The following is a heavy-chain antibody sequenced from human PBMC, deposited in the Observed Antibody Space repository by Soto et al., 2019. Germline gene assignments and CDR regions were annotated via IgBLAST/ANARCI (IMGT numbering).Heavy chain of an antibody. J-gene: IGHJ3*02. CDR3: ASRGYSSGWYRRLRVAFDI. V-gene: IGHV4-59*01. CDR2: IYYSGST. Sequence: ASETLSLTCTVSGCSISSYYWSWIPQPPGKGLEWIGYIYYSGSTNYNPSLKSRVTISVDTSKNQFSLKLSSVTAADTAVYYCASRGYSSGWYRRLRVAFDIWGQGTMVTVSS. CDR1: GCSISSYY. D-gene: IGHD6-19*01.